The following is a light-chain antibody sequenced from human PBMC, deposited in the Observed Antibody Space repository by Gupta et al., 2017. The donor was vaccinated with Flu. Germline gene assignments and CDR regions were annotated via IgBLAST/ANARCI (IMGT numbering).Light chain of an antibody. V-gene: IGKV3-15*01. CDR2: GAS. Sequence: EIDLTQSPATLSVSPGERATLSCRASRSASTNLAWYQQKPGQPPRLLIYGASTRATSVPARFSGSGSGTEFTLTISSLQSEDFAIYYCQQYNYWPQTFGQGTKVEIK. J-gene: IGKJ1*01. CDR3: QQYNYWPQT. CDR1: RSASTN.